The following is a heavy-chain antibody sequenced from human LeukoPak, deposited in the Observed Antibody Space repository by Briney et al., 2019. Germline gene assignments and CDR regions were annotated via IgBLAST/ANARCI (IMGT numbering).Heavy chain of an antibody. D-gene: IGHD4-17*01. CDR1: GGSISSSSYY. CDR3: ATARRTVTTYFFDY. V-gene: IGHV4-39*07. Sequence: SETLSLTCTVSGGSISSSSYYWGWIRQPPGKGLEWIGSIYYSGSTYYNPSLKSRVTISVDTSKNQFSLKLSSVTAADTAVYYCATARRTVTTYFFDYWGQGTLVTVSS. J-gene: IGHJ4*02. CDR2: IYYSGST.